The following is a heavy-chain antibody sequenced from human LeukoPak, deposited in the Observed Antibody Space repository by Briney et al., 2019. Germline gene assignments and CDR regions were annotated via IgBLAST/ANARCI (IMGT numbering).Heavy chain of an antibody. V-gene: IGHV1-2*02. J-gene: IGHJ4*02. CDR1: GYTFTGYY. D-gene: IGHD6-13*01. Sequence: ASVKVPCKASGYTFTGYYMHWVRQAPGQGLEWMGWINPNSGGTNYAQKFQGRVTMTRDTSISTTYMELSRLRSDDTAVYYCARDSGYSRVGDYWGQGTLVTVSS. CDR2: INPNSGGT. CDR3: ARDSGYSRVGDY.